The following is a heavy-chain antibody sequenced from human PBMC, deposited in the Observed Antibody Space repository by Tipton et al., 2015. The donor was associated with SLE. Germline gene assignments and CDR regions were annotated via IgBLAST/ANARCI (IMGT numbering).Heavy chain of an antibody. V-gene: IGHV4-59*02. CDR1: GASVSSFC. CDR2: VCNSVST. D-gene: IGHD3-16*02. J-gene: IGHJ3*02. Sequence: TLSLTCTVSGASVSSFCWNCTRQSPGKGLECIACVCNSVSTNYDPSLKSRDTISVDKSKNQFSLKLSSVTAADSAVYYCAQAHLWGSYRYASDIWGQGTMVTVSS. CDR3: AQAHLWGSYRYASDI.